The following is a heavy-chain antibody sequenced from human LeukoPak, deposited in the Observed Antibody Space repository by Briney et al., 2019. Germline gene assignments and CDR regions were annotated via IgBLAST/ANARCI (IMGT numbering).Heavy chain of an antibody. CDR2: IGRYGGDI. CDR3: MGADYGGH. CDR1: GFTFSSYA. D-gene: IGHD4-17*01. Sequence: GGSLRLSCAASGFTFSSYAMTWVRQAPGKGLEWVSVIGRYGGDIQYADSVKGRFTISRDNSKNTLYLQMNSLRAEDTAVYYCMGADYGGHWGQGTLVTVSS. V-gene: IGHV3-23*01. J-gene: IGHJ4*02.